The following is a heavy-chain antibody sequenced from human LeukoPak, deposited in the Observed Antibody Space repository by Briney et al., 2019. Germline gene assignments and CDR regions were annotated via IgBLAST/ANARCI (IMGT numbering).Heavy chain of an antibody. Sequence: SETLSLTCSVSGGSISSRSYYWGWIRQPPGKGLEWIGSIYYSGSTYYNPSLKSRVTISVDTSKNQFSLKLSSVTAADTAVYYCAREQDIKYVDTAMAGFDYWGQGTLVTVSS. CDR3: AREQDIKYVDTAMAGFDY. V-gene: IGHV4-39*07. D-gene: IGHD5-18*01. J-gene: IGHJ4*02. CDR2: IYYSGST. CDR1: GGSISSRSYY.